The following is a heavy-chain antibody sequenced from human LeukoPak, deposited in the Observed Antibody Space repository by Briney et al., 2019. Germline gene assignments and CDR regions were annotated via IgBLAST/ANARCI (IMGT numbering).Heavy chain of an antibody. Sequence: PSETLSLTCTVSGGSISSGGYYWSWIRQHPGKGLEWIGYIYDSGSTYYNPSLKSRVTISVDTSKNQFSLKLSSVTAADTAVYYCARVAVTTVTNYYYYYGMDVWGQGTTVTVSS. CDR2: IYDSGST. CDR1: GGSISSGGYY. V-gene: IGHV4-31*03. J-gene: IGHJ6*02. CDR3: ARVAVTTVTNYYYYYGMDV. D-gene: IGHD4-17*01.